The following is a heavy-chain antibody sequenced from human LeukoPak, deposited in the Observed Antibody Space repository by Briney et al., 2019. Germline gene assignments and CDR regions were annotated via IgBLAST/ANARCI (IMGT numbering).Heavy chain of an antibody. J-gene: IGHJ4*02. CDR2: IYHSGST. CDR1: GGSISGSNW. V-gene: IGHV4-4*02. Sequence: PSETLSLTCAVSGGSISGSNWWSWVRQSPGKGLEWIGEIYHSGSTNYSPFLKSRITISVDKSKNQFSLKLSSVTAADTAVYYCARGPPPDFDYWGRGTLVTVSS. CDR3: ARGPPPDFDY.